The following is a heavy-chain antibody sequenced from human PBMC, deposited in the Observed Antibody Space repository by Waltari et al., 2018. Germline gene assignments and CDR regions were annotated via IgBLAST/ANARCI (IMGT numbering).Heavy chain of an antibody. CDR2: INPRGGST. CDR1: GYTFTSYY. D-gene: IGHD6-19*01. Sequence: QVQLVQSGAEVKKPGASVKVSCKASGYTFTSYYMHWVRQAPGQGLEWMGIINPRGGSTSYAQKFQGRVTMTRDTSTSTVYMELSSLRSEDTAVYYCARVLVPGIAVASFDYWGQGTLVTVSS. CDR3: ARVLVPGIAVASFDY. J-gene: IGHJ4*02. V-gene: IGHV1-46*01.